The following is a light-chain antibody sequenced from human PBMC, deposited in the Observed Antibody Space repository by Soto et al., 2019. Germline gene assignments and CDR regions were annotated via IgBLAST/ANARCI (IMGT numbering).Light chain of an antibody. Sequence: EIVVTQSPATLSVSPWERATLXWRASQSVNTNFAWYQQKPGQAPRLLIYGASTRATGIPARFSGSGSGTEFTLTISSLQSEDFAVYYCQQYNNWPSWTFGQGTKVDIK. CDR2: GAS. J-gene: IGKJ1*01. CDR1: QSVNTN. V-gene: IGKV3-15*01. CDR3: QQYNNWPSWT.